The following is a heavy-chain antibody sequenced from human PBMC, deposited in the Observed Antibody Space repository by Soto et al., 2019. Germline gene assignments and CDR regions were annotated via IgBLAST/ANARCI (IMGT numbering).Heavy chain of an antibody. D-gene: IGHD3-3*01. CDR2: IYYSGST. CDR1: GGSISSYY. Sequence: PSETLSLTCTVSGGSISSYYWSWIRQPPGKGLEWIGYIYYSGSTNYNPSLKSRVTISVDTSKNQFSLKLSSVTAADTAVYYCASSGDFWSQGAFDIWGQGTMVTVSS. J-gene: IGHJ3*02. V-gene: IGHV4-59*01. CDR3: ASSGDFWSQGAFDI.